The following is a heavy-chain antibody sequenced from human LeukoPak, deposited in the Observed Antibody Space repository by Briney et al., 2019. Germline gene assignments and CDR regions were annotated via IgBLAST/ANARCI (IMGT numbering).Heavy chain of an antibody. Sequence: SETLSLTCTVPTGSISSRRHFWGWSRQPPGKGLEWIGSVYYSGNTYKKSSLKSRVSISVDTSRNQFSLKLSSVTAADTAVYYCARMDNSGYYYVDSWGQGNLVIVSS. J-gene: IGHJ4*02. CDR1: TGSISSRRHF. D-gene: IGHD3-22*01. V-gene: IGHV4-39*01. CDR3: ARMDNSGYYYVDS. CDR2: VYYSGNT.